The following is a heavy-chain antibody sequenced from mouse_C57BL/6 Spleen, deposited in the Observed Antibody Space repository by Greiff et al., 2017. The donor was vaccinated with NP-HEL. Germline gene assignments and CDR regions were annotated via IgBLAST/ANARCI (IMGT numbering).Heavy chain of an antibody. CDR3: ARGGYSNYGYFDY. D-gene: IGHD2-5*01. CDR1: GYAFSSYW. V-gene: IGHV1-80*01. CDR2: IYPGDGDT. J-gene: IGHJ2*01. Sequence: QVQLQQSGAELVKPGASVKISCKASGYAFSSYWMNWVKQRPGKGLEWIGQIYPGDGDTNYNGKFKGKATLTADKSSSTAYMQLSSLTSEDSAVYFCARGGYSNYGYFDYWGQGTTLTVSS.